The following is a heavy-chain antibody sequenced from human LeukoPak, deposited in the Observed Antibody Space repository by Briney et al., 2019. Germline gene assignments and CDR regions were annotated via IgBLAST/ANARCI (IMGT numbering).Heavy chain of an antibody. V-gene: IGHV3-23*01. J-gene: IGHJ4*02. CDR2: IDISGSNA. Sequence: GGSLRLSCAASGFTFSSYWMSWVRQAPGRGLEWVSSIDISGSNAYYADSVKGRFTISRDNSRNTLYLQMDSLRAEDSAIYYCARELRPNDYWGQGTLVTVS. CDR1: GFTFSSYW. D-gene: IGHD4-17*01. CDR3: ARELRPNDY.